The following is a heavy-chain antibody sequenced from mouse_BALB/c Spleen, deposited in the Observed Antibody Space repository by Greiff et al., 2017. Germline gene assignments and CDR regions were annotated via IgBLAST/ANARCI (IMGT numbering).Heavy chain of an antibody. CDR2: ISSGGSYT. V-gene: IGHV5-6*01. D-gene: IGHD1-1*02. Sequence: VQLQQSGGDLVKPGGSLKLSCAASGFTFSSYGMSWVRQTPDKRLEWVATISSGGSYTYYPDSVKGRFTISRDNAKNTLYLQMSSLKSEDTAMYYCARHRVEVVIFDYWGQGTTLTVSS. CDR3: ARHRVEVVIFDY. J-gene: IGHJ2*01. CDR1: GFTFSSYG.